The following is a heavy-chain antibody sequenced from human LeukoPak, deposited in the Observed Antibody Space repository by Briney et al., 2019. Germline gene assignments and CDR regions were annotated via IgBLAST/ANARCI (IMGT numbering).Heavy chain of an antibody. Sequence: SETLSLTCTISGGSISSGGYYWNWIRQHPGKGLEWIGYIYYSGSTNYNPSLKSRVTISVDTSKNQFSLKLSSVTAADTAVYYCAISPRYSSGWPFDYWGQGTLVTVSS. D-gene: IGHD6-19*01. V-gene: IGHV4-61*08. CDR3: AISPRYSSGWPFDY. J-gene: IGHJ4*02. CDR1: GGSISSGGYY. CDR2: IYYSGST.